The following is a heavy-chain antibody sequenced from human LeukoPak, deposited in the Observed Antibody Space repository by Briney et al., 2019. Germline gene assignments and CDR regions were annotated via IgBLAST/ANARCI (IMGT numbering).Heavy chain of an antibody. J-gene: IGHJ4*02. D-gene: IGHD1-20*01. V-gene: IGHV3-33*01. CDR3: ARGGRNWNADFDY. Sequence: SGGSLRLSCAASGFTFSSYGMHWVRQAPGKGLEWVAVIWYDGSNKYYADSAKGRFTISRDNSKNTLYLQMNSLRAEDTAVYYCARGGRNWNADFDYWGQGTLVTVSS. CDR2: IWYDGSNK. CDR1: GFTFSSYG.